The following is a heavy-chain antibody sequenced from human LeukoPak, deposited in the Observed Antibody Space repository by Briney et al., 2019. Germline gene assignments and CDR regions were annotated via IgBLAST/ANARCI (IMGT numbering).Heavy chain of an antibody. CDR3: ARADCSSTSCYELDY. CDR1: GFTFSDYY. D-gene: IGHD2-2*01. J-gene: IGHJ4*02. Sequence: GGSLRLSCAGSGFTFSDYYMSWIRQAPGKGLEWVSYNSSSDSTIYYTDSVKGRFTISRDNAKNSLYLQMNSLRADDTGVYYCARADCSSTSCYELDYWGQGTLVTVSS. V-gene: IGHV3-11*04. CDR2: NSSSDSTI.